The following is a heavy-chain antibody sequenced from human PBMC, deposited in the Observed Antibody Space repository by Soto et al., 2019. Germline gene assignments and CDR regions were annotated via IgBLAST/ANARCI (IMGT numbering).Heavy chain of an antibody. V-gene: IGHV3-23*01. J-gene: IGHJ3*02. CDR2: VSGTGDIT. Sequence: EVQLLESGGGLVQPGGSLRLSCAASGLTFTTYAMTWVRQAPGKGLEWVSSVSGTGDITYYADSVKGRFTISRDNSKNTVYLQMSSLRAEDTAVYYCAKAHASGWSIPRAFDIWGQGTMVTVSS. D-gene: IGHD6-19*01. CDR1: GLTFTTYA. CDR3: AKAHASGWSIPRAFDI.